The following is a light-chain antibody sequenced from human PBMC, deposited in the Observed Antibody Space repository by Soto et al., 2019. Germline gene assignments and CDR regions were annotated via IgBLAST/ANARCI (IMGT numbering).Light chain of an antibody. CDR2: EVS. J-gene: IGLJ2*01. V-gene: IGLV2-14*01. CDR3: SSYTSSSTLV. CDR1: SSDVGSYNY. Sequence: QSVLTQPASVSGSPGQSITISCTGTSSDVGSYNYVSWYQQHQGKAPKLMIYEVSNRPSGVSNRFSGSKSGNTASLTISGLQAEDEADYYCSSYTSSSTLVFGGGTKLTVL.